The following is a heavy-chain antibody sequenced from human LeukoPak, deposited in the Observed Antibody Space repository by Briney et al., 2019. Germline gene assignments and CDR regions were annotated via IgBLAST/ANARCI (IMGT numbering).Heavy chain of an antibody. CDR3: VRDNAYTFDY. CDR2: INTNGDSA. V-gene: IGHV3-74*01. D-gene: IGHD5-24*01. J-gene: IGHJ4*01. CDR1: GFKFSSYW. Sequence: GGSLRLSCAVSGFKFSSYWMDWVRQVPGKGLMWVAHINTNGDSANYADSVKGRFTISRDNAKSTLSLQMNSLRAEDTAIYYCVRDNAYTFDYWGQGTLVTVSS.